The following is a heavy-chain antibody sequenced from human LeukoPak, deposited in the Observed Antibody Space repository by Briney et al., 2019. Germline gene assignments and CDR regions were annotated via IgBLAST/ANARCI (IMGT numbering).Heavy chain of an antibody. J-gene: IGHJ3*02. CDR1: GYNFNTYW. Sequence: GESLKISCKGSGYNFNTYWVAWVRQLPGKGLEWMGIIYPGDSDTRYSPSFQGQVTISADKSISTAYLQWSSLKASDTAMYYCARRGAVAGAGDAFDIWGQGTMVTVSS. V-gene: IGHV5-51*01. CDR2: IYPGDSDT. CDR3: ARRGAVAGAGDAFDI. D-gene: IGHD6-19*01.